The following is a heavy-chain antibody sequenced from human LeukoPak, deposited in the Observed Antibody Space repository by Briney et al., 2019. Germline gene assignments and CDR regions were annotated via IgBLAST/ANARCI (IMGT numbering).Heavy chain of an antibody. CDR1: GFTFGRHA. Sequence: SGGSLRLSCVASGFTFGRHAMNWVRQAPGKGLEWVSSIFDSGAPTYYADSVKGRFTISRDNSKNTVCVQMESLRAEDTAVYYCTKAVGGGRDAYDIWGQGTMVTVSS. CDR3: TKAVGGGRDAYDI. J-gene: IGHJ3*02. D-gene: IGHD3-16*01. CDR2: IFDSGAPT. V-gene: IGHV3-23*01.